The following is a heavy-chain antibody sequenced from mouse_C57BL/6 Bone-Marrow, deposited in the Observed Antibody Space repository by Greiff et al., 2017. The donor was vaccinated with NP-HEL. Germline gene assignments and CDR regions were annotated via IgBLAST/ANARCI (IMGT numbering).Heavy chain of an antibody. CDR1: GYSITSGYY. J-gene: IGHJ4*01. V-gene: IGHV3-6*01. CDR3: ARDPPNWESPPYYAMDY. CDR2: ISYDGSN. D-gene: IGHD4-1*01. Sequence: DVKLQESGPGLVKPSQSLSLTCSVTGYSITSGYYWNWIRQFPGNKLEWMGYISYDGSNNYNPSLKNRISITRDTSKNQFFLKLNSVTTGDTATYYCARDPPNWESPPYYAMDYWGQGTSVTVSS.